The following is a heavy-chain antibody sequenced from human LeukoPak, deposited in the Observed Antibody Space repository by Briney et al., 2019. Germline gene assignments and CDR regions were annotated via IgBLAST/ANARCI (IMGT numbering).Heavy chain of an antibody. CDR1: GFTYSKYW. D-gene: IGHD1-14*01. V-gene: IGHV3-7*01. CDR2: IKQDGYEK. Sequence: GWSLILSCAASGFTYSKYWLTWLGQAPGQGLEGVANIKQDGYEKQYVDSVTGRFTIPRDNAKNSMYLQMNSLRAEDTAVYYCARDRQTAYWGQGTLLT. J-gene: IGHJ4*02. CDR3: ARDRQTAY.